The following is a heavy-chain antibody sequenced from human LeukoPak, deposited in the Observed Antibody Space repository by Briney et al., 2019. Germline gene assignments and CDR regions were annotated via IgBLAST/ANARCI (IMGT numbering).Heavy chain of an antibody. J-gene: IGHJ4*02. CDR3: ARGGYYDSSSPFDY. CDR2: IIPIFGTA. D-gene: IGHD3-22*01. CDR1: GGTFSSYA. V-gene: IGHV1-69*05. Sequence: GASVKVSCKASGGTFSSYAISWVRQAPGQGLEWMGRIIPIFGTANYAQKFQGRVTITTDESTSTAYMELSSLRSEDTAVYYCARGGYYDSSSPFDYRGQGTLVTVSS.